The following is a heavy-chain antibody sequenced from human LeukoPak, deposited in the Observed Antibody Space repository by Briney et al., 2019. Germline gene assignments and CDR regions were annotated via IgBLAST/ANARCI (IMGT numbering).Heavy chain of an antibody. CDR2: ISGSGGST. CDR3: AKPHQPLDYYGMDV. J-gene: IGHJ6*02. CDR1: GFTFSSYA. V-gene: IGHV3-23*01. Sequence: GGSLRLSCAASGFTFSSYAMSWVRQAPGKGLEWVSAISGSGGSTYYADSVKGRFTISRDNSKDTLYLQMNSLRAEDTAVYYCAKPHQPLDYYGMDVWGQGTTVTVSS. D-gene: IGHD2-2*01.